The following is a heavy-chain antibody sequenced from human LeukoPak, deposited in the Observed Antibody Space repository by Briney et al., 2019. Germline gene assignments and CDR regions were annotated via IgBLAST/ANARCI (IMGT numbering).Heavy chain of an antibody. Sequence: GGSLRLSCAASGFTFSSYSMNWVRQAPGKGLEGVSYISSDSRTIYYADSVKGRFTISRDNAKNSLYLQMNSLRTEDTALYYCAKVLGYYDSSGYYQEGGFDYWGQGTLVTVSS. CDR2: ISSDSRTI. D-gene: IGHD3-22*01. CDR1: GFTFSSYS. V-gene: IGHV3-48*01. J-gene: IGHJ4*02. CDR3: AKVLGYYDSSGYYQEGGFDY.